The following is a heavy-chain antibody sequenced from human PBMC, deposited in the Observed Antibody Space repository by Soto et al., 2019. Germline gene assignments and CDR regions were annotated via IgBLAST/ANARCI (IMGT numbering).Heavy chain of an antibody. CDR1: GGSFSGYY. Sequence: PSETLSLTCAVYGGSFSGYYWSWIRQPPGKGLEWIGEINHSGSTNYNPSLKSRVTISVDTSKNQFSLKLSSVTAADTAVYYCASNPPYCSGGSCYYFDYWGQGTLVTVSS. J-gene: IGHJ4*02. CDR2: INHSGST. CDR3: ASNPPYCSGGSCYYFDY. D-gene: IGHD2-15*01. V-gene: IGHV4-34*01.